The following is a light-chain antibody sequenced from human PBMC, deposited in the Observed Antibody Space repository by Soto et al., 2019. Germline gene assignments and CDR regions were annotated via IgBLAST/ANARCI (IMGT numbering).Light chain of an antibody. J-gene: IGKJ5*01. Sequence: EMGMTQSPAILSFSPWESATLSWMASQSVNSNYLAWYQQHPGQPPRLLIYGISTRATGIPARFSGSGSGTEFSLTISSLQSEDFAVYYCQQYSKWPITFGQGTRLEI. CDR3: QQYSKWPIT. CDR1: QSVNSN. V-gene: IGKV3-15*01. CDR2: GIS.